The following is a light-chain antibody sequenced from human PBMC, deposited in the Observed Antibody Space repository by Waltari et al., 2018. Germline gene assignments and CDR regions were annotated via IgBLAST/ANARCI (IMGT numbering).Light chain of an antibody. CDR2: GAS. V-gene: IGKV3-11*01. Sequence: EIVLTQAPATLSLSPGERATLPCRASQSINNYFTWYQHKPGQAPRLLIYGASNRSTCIPARFSGSGSVTDFTLTISSLEPEDFTVYFCQQRYNWPLTFGGGTKVEIK. J-gene: IGKJ4*01. CDR1: QSINNY. CDR3: QQRYNWPLT.